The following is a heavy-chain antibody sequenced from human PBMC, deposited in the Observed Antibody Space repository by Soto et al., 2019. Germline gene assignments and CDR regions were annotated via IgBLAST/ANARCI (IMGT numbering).Heavy chain of an antibody. Sequence: EVQLLESGGGVVQPGGSLRLSCTASGLPHSSFGMMWVRQAPGKGLACVSGIYGSGRGIEYADSVKGRFTISRDNSKNTVYLQMTDLRADDTAVYYCAKDAVYNDGLWLMDHWGQGTQVTVSS. D-gene: IGHD2-21*01. CDR1: GLPHSSFG. CDR2: IYGSGRGI. J-gene: IGHJ4*02. CDR3: AKDAVYNDGLWLMDH. V-gene: IGHV3-23*05.